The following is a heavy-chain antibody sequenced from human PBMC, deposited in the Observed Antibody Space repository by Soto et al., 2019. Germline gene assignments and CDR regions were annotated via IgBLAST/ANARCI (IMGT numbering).Heavy chain of an antibody. CDR2: ISYDGSNQ. CDR3: AKDQASGQGSFDS. V-gene: IGHV3-30*18. J-gene: IGHJ4*02. Sequence: GRSLRLSCAASRFTFNIYGMHWVRQAPGKGMEWVALISYDGSNQYYADSGKGRFTISRDNSKNTLFLQMNSLRADDTAVYYCAKDQASGQGSFDSWGQGTLVTVSS. CDR1: RFTFNIYG.